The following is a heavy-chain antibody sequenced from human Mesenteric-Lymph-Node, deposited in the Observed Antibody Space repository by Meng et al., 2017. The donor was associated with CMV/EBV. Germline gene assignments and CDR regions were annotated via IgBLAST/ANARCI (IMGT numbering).Heavy chain of an antibody. J-gene: IGHJ4*02. CDR3: ARGSSYDILTGYFDY. D-gene: IGHD3-9*01. Sequence: QFHKGGAGLLKPSQTLSVTCAVYGGSFSGYYWNWIRQSPEKGLEWIGEINHSGSTTYNPSFTSRIIISVDTSTNQISLNMSSVTAADTAVYYCARGSSYDILTGYFDYWGQGALVTVSS. CDR1: GGSFSGYY. CDR2: INHSGST. V-gene: IGHV4-34*01.